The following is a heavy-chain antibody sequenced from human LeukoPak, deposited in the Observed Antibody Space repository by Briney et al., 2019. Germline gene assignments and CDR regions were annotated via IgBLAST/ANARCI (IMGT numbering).Heavy chain of an antibody. J-gene: IGHJ3*01. V-gene: IGHV3-7*01. D-gene: IGHD1-26*01. CDR2: MNGDGSQI. CDR3: VAWGNSGNS. Sequence: GGSLRLSCAASGFTFSGHWMSWVRQAPAKGLEWVAHMNGDGSQIYYMDFVKGRFTISRDNAKNSLYLQMNGLRAEDTAVYYCVAWGNSGNSWGQGTMVTVSS. CDR1: GFTFSGHW.